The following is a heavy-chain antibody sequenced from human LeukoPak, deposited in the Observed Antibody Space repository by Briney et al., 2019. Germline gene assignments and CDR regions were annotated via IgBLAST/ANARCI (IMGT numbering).Heavy chain of an antibody. CDR1: GFSFISYS. J-gene: IGHJ4*02. V-gene: IGHV3-21*01. D-gene: IGHD3-16*01. CDR3: ARDQGGEQSY. CDR2: ISSSSDYI. Sequence: PGGSLRLSCAASGFSFISYSMNWVRQAPGKGLEWVSSISSSSDYIYHADSVKGRFTISRDNPKKSLYLQMNSLRAEDTAVYYCARDQGGEQSYWGQGTLVTVSS.